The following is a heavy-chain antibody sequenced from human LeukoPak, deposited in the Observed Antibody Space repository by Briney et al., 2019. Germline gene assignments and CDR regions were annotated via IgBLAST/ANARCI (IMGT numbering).Heavy chain of an antibody. J-gene: IGHJ4*02. V-gene: IGHV1-69*13. Sequence: SVKVSCKASVDTFSSYAISWVRQAPGQGLEWMGGIIPMFGTANYAQKFQRRVTITADESTGTASMDLSSLRSEDRAVYYCARGGITMVREVLTPYYFDYWGQGTLVTVSS. CDR1: VDTFSSYA. D-gene: IGHD3-10*01. CDR3: ARGGITMVREVLTPYYFDY. CDR2: IIPMFGTA.